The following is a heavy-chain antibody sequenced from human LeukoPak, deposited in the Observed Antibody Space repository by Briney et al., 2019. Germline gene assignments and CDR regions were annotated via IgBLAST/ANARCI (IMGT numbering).Heavy chain of an antibody. Sequence: GGSLRLSCAASGFTFSSYSMNWVRQAPGKGLEWVSYISSSSSTIYYADSVKGRFTISRDNAKNSLYLRMNSLRAEDTAVYYCLTLGYCSGGSCPDWGQGTLVTVSS. CDR1: GFTFSSYS. D-gene: IGHD2-15*01. CDR2: ISSSSSTI. CDR3: LTLGYCSGGSCPD. J-gene: IGHJ4*02. V-gene: IGHV3-48*01.